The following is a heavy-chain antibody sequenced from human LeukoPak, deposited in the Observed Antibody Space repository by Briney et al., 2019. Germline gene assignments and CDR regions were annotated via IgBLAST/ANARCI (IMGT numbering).Heavy chain of an antibody. CDR1: GFTFTAYS. CDR2: ISSSGSYT. J-gene: IGHJ4*02. D-gene: IGHD2-15*01. Sequence: PGGSLRLSCAASGFTFTAYSINWVRQAPGKGLEWVSCISSSGSYTYYADSVKGRFTISRDNAKNSVYLQVNSLGAEDTAVYYCAGGPELGYCSGGSCYQWGQGTLVTVSS. V-gene: IGHV3-21*04. CDR3: AGGPELGYCSGGSCYQ.